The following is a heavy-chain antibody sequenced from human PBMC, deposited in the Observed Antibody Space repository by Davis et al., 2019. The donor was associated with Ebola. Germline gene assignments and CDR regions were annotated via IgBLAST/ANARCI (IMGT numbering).Heavy chain of an antibody. Sequence: GESLKISCGASGFTFSTYWMHWVRQAPGKGLVWVSRINPDGTLTNYADSVRGRFTISRDNAKNTLYLQMNSLRAEDTALYYCAKDFDAAWGIWGQGTMVTVSS. D-gene: IGHD3-9*01. CDR1: GFTFSTYW. J-gene: IGHJ3*02. CDR3: AKDFDAAWGI. CDR2: INPDGTLT. V-gene: IGHV3-74*01.